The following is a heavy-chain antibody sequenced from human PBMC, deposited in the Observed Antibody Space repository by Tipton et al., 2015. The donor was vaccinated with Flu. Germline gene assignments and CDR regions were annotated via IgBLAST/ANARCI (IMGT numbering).Heavy chain of an antibody. CDR1: GGSFSDYY. CDR3: ARRDYSNYVSDPKSWFDP. J-gene: IGHJ5*02. Sequence: TLSLTCSVYGGSFSDYYWGWIRQFPGKGLEWIGTVSRTGSTIYNPSLKSRVTISIDTSKNQFSLKMKSVTATDMAVYYCARRDYSNYVSDPKSWFDPWGQGTLVAVSS. CDR2: VSRTGST. D-gene: IGHD4-11*01. V-gene: IGHV4-59*08.